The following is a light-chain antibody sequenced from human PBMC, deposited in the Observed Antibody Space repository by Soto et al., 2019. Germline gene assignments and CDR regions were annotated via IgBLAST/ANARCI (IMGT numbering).Light chain of an antibody. CDR2: AAS. J-gene: IGKJ1*01. CDR1: QGISSY. V-gene: IGKV1-8*01. Sequence: AIRITQSPSSFSASTGDRVTITCRASQGISSYLAWYQQKPGKAPKLLIYAASTLQSGVPSRFSGSGSGTEFTLTISSLQPDDFATYYCQQYNSYRVAFGQGTKVDNK. CDR3: QQYNSYRVA.